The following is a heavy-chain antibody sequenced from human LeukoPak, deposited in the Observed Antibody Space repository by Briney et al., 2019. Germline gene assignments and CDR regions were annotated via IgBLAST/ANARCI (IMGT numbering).Heavy chain of an antibody. D-gene: IGHD4-17*01. J-gene: IGHJ4*02. Sequence: SQTLSLTCTVSGGSISSGSYYWSWIRQPAGKGLEWIGRIYTSGSTNYNPSLKSRVTISVDTSKNQFSLKLSPVTAADTAVYYCASLYTYGDYDYWGQGTLVTVSS. CDR2: IYTSGST. CDR1: GGSISSGSYY. V-gene: IGHV4-61*02. CDR3: ASLYTYGDYDY.